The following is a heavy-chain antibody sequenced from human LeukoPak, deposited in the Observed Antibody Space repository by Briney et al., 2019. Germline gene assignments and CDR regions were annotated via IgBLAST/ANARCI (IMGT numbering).Heavy chain of an antibody. V-gene: IGHV1-2*02. D-gene: IGHD6-19*01. J-gene: IGHJ3*02. Sequence: ASVKVSCKASGYTFTGYYMHWVRQAPGQGLEWVGWINPNSGGTNYAQKFQGRVTMTRDTSISTAYMELSRLRSDDTAVYYCARVSSIAVAGREAFDIWGQGTMVTVSS. CDR1: GYTFTGYY. CDR2: INPNSGGT. CDR3: ARVSSIAVAGREAFDI.